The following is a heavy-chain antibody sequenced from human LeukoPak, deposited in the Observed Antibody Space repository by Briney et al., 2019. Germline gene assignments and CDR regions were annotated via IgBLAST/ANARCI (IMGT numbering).Heavy chain of an antibody. Sequence: PGGSLRLSCAASGFTFSNYGMHWVRQAPGKGLEWVAVIWYDGSNKYYADSVKGRFTISRDNSKNTLYLQMNSLRAEDTAVYYCARDAGYYYDNHDAFDIWGQGTMVTVSS. CDR3: ARDAGYYYDNHDAFDI. V-gene: IGHV3-33*08. D-gene: IGHD3-22*01. CDR1: GFTFSNYG. CDR2: IWYDGSNK. J-gene: IGHJ3*02.